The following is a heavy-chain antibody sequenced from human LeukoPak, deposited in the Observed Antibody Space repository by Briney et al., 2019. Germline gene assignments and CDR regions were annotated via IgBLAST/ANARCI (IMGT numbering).Heavy chain of an antibody. D-gene: IGHD3-22*01. Sequence: PGGSLRLSCAASGFTFSSYSMSWVRQAPGKGLEWVSVIYSGGSTYYADSVKGRFTISRDNSKNTLYLQMNSLRAEDTAVYYCARAPIYYGVFDYWGQGTLVTVSS. CDR3: ARAPIYYGVFDY. CDR1: GFTFSSYS. J-gene: IGHJ4*02. CDR2: IYSGGST. V-gene: IGHV3-53*01.